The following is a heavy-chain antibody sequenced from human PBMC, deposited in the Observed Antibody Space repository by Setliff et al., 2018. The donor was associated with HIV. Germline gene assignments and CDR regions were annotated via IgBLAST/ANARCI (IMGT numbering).Heavy chain of an antibody. CDR3: ARVKNPPGRGTGRLFDF. CDR2: ISYTGIT. J-gene: IGHJ4*02. V-gene: IGHV4-4*02. D-gene: IGHD1-1*01. Sequence: PSETLSLTCGVSGRSISSGNWWGWVRQAPGKGLEWIGEISYTGITNYNVSLQSRVTISLDKSNNEFSLNLRSATAADTAVYFCARVKNPPGRGTGRLFDFWGQGTPVTVS. CDR1: GRSISSGNW.